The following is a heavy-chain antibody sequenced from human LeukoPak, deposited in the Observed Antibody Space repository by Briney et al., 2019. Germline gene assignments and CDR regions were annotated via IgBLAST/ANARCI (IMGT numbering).Heavy chain of an antibody. CDR2: ISSSGST. J-gene: IGHJ3*02. Sequence: PSETLSLTCTVYGDSISSGDYYWSWIRQPAGKGLEWIGRISSSGSTNYNPSLKSRVTISVDTSKNQFSLKLSSVTAADTAVYFCARGPYSYDSLGAFDIWGQGTTVTVSS. V-gene: IGHV4-61*02. CDR3: ARGPYSYDSLGAFDI. CDR1: GDSISSGDYY. D-gene: IGHD3-22*01.